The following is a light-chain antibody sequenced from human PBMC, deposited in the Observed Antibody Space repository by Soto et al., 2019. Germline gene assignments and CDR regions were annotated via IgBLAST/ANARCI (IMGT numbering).Light chain of an antibody. CDR1: QSISDT. CDR2: GVS. CDR3: QQYNNWPRT. V-gene: IGKV3-15*01. J-gene: IGKJ1*01. Sequence: ETVMTQSPATLSASPGGRATLSCRASQSISDTLAWYQQKPGQAPRLLIYGVSTRATGVPARFSGSGSGTEFTLTISSLQSEDFAVYYCQQYNNWPRTFGQGTKVDIK.